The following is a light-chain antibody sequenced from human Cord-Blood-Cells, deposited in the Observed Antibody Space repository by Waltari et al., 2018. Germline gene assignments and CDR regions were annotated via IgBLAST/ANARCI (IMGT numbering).Light chain of an antibody. V-gene: IGLV3-1*01. CDR3: QAWDSSTVV. J-gene: IGLJ2*01. CDR2: QDS. CDR1: KVGDKY. Sequence: SYELTQPPSVSVSPVQTASITCSGDKVGDKYACWYQQKPGQSPVLVIYQDSKRPSGIPERFSGSNSGNTATLTISGTQAMDEADYYCQAWDSSTVVFGGGTKLTVL.